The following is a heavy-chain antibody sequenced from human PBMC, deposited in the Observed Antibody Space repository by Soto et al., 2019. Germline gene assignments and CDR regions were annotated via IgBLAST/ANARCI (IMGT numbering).Heavy chain of an antibody. D-gene: IGHD6-19*01. CDR1: GGSISSYY. Sequence: SETLSLTCTVSGGSISSYYWSWIRQPPGKGLEWIGYIYYSGSTNYNPSLKSRVTISVDTSKNQFSLKLSSVTAADTAVYYCARSSWLVSGWFDPWGQGTLVTVSS. J-gene: IGHJ5*02. V-gene: IGHV4-59*01. CDR2: IYYSGST. CDR3: ARSSWLVSGWFDP.